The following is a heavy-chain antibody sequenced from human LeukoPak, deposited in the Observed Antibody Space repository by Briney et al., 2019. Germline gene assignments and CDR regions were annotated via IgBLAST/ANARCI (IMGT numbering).Heavy chain of an antibody. J-gene: IGHJ4*02. CDR2: ISGSGGST. CDR3: AREGREWLSVGIDH. CDR1: GFTFSSYA. Sequence: GGSLRLSCAASGFTFSSYAMSWVRQAPGKGLEWVSAISGSGGSTYYADSVKGRFTISRDNSKNTLYLQMNSLRPEDTAVYYCAREGREWLSVGIDHWGRGTLVTVSS. D-gene: IGHD6-19*01. V-gene: IGHV3-23*01.